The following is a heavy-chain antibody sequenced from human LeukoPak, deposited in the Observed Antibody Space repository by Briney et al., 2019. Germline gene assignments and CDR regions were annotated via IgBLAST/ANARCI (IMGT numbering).Heavy chain of an antibody. J-gene: IGHJ3*02. CDR1: GGFINNFY. Sequence: SETLSLTCIVSGGFINNFYWSWIRQPPGKGLEWIGYVSNSGNTNYNPSFRSRFTISVDTSKNQFSLKLTSVTAADTAVYFCARENYVFDIWGQGTVVTVSS. V-gene: IGHV4-59*01. CDR3: ARENYVFDI. CDR2: VSNSGNT.